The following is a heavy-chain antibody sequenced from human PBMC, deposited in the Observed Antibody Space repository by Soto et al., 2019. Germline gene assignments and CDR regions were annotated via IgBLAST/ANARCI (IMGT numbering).Heavy chain of an antibody. J-gene: IGHJ4*02. CDR3: AHRFDWYYFDN. CDR1: GFSLSTSEVG. D-gene: IGHD3-9*01. Sequence: QITLKESGPTLVKPTQTLTLTCTFSGFSLSTSEVGVGWIRQPPGKGLEWLALIYWDDDKRYSPSLKSRLTXTXXTSRNQVVLTMTNMDPLDTATYYCAHRFDWYYFDNWGQGTLVTVSS. CDR2: IYWDDDK. V-gene: IGHV2-5*02.